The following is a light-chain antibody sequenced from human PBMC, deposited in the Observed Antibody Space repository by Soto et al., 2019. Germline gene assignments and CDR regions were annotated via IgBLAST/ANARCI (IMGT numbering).Light chain of an antibody. CDR2: ENN. Sequence: QSVRTQPPSVSEAPGQRVTISCTGSSSNIGAGYEAHWYQQVPGTAPKLLIYENNNRPSGVPDRFSGSKSGTSASLAITGLQAEDEDEYYCQSYDSSLSGYVFGTGTKVTVL. CDR3: QSYDSSLSGYV. J-gene: IGLJ1*01. CDR1: SSNIGAGYE. V-gene: IGLV1-40*01.